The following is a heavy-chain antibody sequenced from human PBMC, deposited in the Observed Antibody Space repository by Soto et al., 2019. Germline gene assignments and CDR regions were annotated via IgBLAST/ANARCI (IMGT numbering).Heavy chain of an antibody. CDR3: TTAANSNYDPLFYYYYYGMDV. CDR2: IKSKTDGGTT. J-gene: IGHJ6*02. CDR1: GFTFSNAW. Sequence: EVQLVESGGGLVKPGGSLRLSCAASGFTFSNAWMNWVRQAPGKGLEWVGRIKSKTDGGTTDYAAPVKGRFTISRDDSKNTLYLQMNSLKTEDTAVYYCTTAANSNYDPLFYYYYYGMDVWGQGTTVTVSS. D-gene: IGHD1-7*01. V-gene: IGHV3-15*07.